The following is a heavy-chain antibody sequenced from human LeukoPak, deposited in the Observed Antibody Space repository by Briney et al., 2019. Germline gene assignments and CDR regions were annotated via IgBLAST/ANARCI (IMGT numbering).Heavy chain of an antibody. Sequence: GGSLRLSCAASGLTVSSNYMSWVRQAPGKGLEWVSVIYIGGSTYYADSVKGRFTISRDNSKNTLYLQMNSLRAEDAAVYYCAKDRYDSRVRVYYFDYWGQGTLVTVSS. D-gene: IGHD3-22*01. CDR2: IYIGGST. CDR3: AKDRYDSRVRVYYFDY. J-gene: IGHJ4*02. CDR1: GLTVSSNY. V-gene: IGHV3-53*01.